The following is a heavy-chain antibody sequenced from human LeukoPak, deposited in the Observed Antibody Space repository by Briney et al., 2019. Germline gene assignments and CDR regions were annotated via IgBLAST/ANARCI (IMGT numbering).Heavy chain of an antibody. CDR1: GYTFTSYA. D-gene: IGHD6-13*01. CDR3: ARTETLAAAGYYYGMDV. J-gene: IGHJ6*02. V-gene: IGHV1-3*01. Sequence: ASVKVSCKASGYTFTSYAMHWVRQAPGQRLEWMGWINAGNGNTKYSQKFQGRVTITRDTSASTAYMELSSLRSEDTAVYYCARTETLAAAGYYYGMDVWGQGTTVTVSS. CDR2: INAGNGNT.